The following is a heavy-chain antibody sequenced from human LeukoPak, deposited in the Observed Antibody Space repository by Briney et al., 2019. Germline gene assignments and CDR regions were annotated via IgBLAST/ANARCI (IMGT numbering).Heavy chain of an antibody. CDR3: ARHFASDSSGYYYYYGMDV. V-gene: IGHV5-51*01. J-gene: IGHJ6*02. CDR2: IYPGDSDT. Sequence: GESLKISCKGSGYSFTSYWIGWVRQMPGKGLEWMGIIYPGDSDTRYSPSLQGQVTISADKSISTAYLQWSSLKASDTAMYYCARHFASDSSGYYYYYGMDVWGQGTTVTVSS. CDR1: GYSFTSYW. D-gene: IGHD3-22*01.